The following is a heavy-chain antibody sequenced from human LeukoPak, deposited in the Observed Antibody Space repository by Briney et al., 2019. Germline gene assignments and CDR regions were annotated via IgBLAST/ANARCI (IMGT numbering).Heavy chain of an antibody. Sequence: SETLSLTCAVYGGSFSGYYWSWIRQPPGKGLEWIGEISHSGSTYYNPSLKSRVTISLDTSKNQFSLKLSSVTAADTAMYYCARIMAGRFDPWGQGTLVTVSS. V-gene: IGHV4-34*01. D-gene: IGHD3-16*01. J-gene: IGHJ5*02. CDR2: ISHSGST. CDR1: GGSFSGYY. CDR3: ARIMAGRFDP.